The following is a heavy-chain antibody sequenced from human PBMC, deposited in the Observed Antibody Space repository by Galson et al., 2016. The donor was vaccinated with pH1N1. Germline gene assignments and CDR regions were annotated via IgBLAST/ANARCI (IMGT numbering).Heavy chain of an antibody. CDR2: VSRSGDT. Sequence: TVSGGSISVGTYYWSWVRQPAGKALEWIGGVSRSGDTNYNPSLGSRVTVSVDTSKNQFSMRLASVAASDTAVYYCARWQQGSATFYPWGQGTLVSASS. CDR1: GGSISVGTYY. V-gene: IGHV4-61*02. J-gene: IGHJ5*02. CDR3: ARWQQGSATFYP. D-gene: IGHD6-13*01.